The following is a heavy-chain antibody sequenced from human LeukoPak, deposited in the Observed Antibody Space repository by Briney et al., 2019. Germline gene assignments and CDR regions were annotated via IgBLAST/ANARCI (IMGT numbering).Heavy chain of an antibody. J-gene: IGHJ4*02. V-gene: IGHV4-4*02. Sequence: SETLSLTCAVSGGSISSSNWWSWVRQPPGKGLEWIGEIYHSGSTNYNPSLKSRVTISVDKSKNQFSLKLSSVTAADTAVYYCARGYSGSHRVLTRRRNMDYFDYWGQGTLVTVSS. D-gene: IGHD1-26*01. CDR3: ARGYSGSHRVLTRRRNMDYFDY. CDR2: IYHSGST. CDR1: GGSISSSNW.